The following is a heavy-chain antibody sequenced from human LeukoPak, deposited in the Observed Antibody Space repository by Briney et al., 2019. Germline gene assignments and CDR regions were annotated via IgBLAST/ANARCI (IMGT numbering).Heavy chain of an antibody. V-gene: IGHV4-30-4*08. D-gene: IGHD2-15*01. J-gene: IGHJ5*02. Sequence: SETLSLTCTVSGGSISSGDYYWSWIRQPPGKGLEWIGYIYYSGSTYYNPSLKSRVTISVDTSKNQFSLKLSSVTAADTAVYYCARVVVVVAATPDQTNWFDPWGQGTLVTVSS. CDR3: ARVVVVVAATPDQTNWFDP. CDR2: IYYSGST. CDR1: GGSISSGDYY.